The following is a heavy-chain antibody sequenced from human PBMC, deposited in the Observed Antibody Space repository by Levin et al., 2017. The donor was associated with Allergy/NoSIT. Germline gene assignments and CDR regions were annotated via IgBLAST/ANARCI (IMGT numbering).Heavy chain of an antibody. Sequence: GGSLRLSCAASGFTFSDYMINWVRQAPGKGLEWVSSITSTNDRYYADLIKGRFTISRDNARNSVFLQINSLRAEDTAVYYCARDNWFDSWGQGTVVTVSS. V-gene: IGHV3-69-1*02. CDR1: GFTFSDYM. CDR3: ARDNWFDS. J-gene: IGHJ5*01. CDR2: ITSTNDR.